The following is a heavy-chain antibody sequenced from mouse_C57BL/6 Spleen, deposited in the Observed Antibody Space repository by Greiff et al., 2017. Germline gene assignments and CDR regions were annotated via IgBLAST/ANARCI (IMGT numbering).Heavy chain of an antibody. CDR2: FYPGSGSI. CDR3: ARHEVGGTWFAY. Sequence: QVQLQQSGAELVKPGASVKLSCKASGYSFTEYTIHWVKQRSGKGLEWIGGFYPGSGSIKYNEKFKDKDTLTADKSSSTVYMELSGLTSEDSAVDFCARHEVGGTWFAYWGQGTLVTVSA. V-gene: IGHV1-62-2*01. CDR1: GYSFTEYT. D-gene: IGHD1-1*02. J-gene: IGHJ3*01.